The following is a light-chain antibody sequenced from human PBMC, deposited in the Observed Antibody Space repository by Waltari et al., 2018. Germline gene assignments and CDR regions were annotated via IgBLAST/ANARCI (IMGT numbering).Light chain of an antibody. CDR2: RAS. CDR3: QQGYSYPRT. Sequence: DIQMTQSPSSLSASVGDTVTITCQASQGIGNNLNWYQQKPGKAPKLLIYRASSLQSGIPSRFSGSGAGTDFTLTSSSLQPEDFATYYCQQGYSYPRTFGQGTKVEIK. CDR1: QGIGNN. J-gene: IGKJ1*01. V-gene: IGKV1-16*01.